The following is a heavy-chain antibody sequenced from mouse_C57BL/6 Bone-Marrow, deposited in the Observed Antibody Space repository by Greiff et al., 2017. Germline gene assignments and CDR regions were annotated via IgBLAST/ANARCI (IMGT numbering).Heavy chain of an antibody. D-gene: IGHD2-3*01. CDR1: GYTFTSYW. Sequence: QVQLQQPGAELVKPGASVKVSCKASGYTFTSYWMHWVKQRPGQGLEWIGRIHPSDSATTYNQKFKGKATLTVDKSSSTAYMQLSSLTSEDSAVYYCAITPIYDYFDYWGQGTTLTVSS. V-gene: IGHV1-74*01. CDR3: AITPIYDYFDY. J-gene: IGHJ2*01. CDR2: IHPSDSAT.